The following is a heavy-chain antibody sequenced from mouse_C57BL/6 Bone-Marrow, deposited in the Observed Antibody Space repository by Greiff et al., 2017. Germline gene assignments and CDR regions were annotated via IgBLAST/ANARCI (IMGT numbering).Heavy chain of an antibody. D-gene: IGHD1-1*01. CDR1: GFTFSSYG. CDR3: ARHEDGSSYNWYFDV. Sequence: EVKLQESGGDLVKPGGSLKLSCAASGFTFSSYGMSWVRQTPDKRLEWVATISSGGSYTYYPDSVKGRFTISRDNAKNTLYLQMSSLKSEDTAMYYCARHEDGSSYNWYFDVWGTGTTVTVSS. V-gene: IGHV5-6*01. J-gene: IGHJ1*03. CDR2: ISSGGSYT.